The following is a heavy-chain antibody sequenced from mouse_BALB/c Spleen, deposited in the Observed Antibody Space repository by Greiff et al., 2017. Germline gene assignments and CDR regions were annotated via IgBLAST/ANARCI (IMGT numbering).Heavy chain of an antibody. J-gene: IGHJ1*01. V-gene: IGHV14-3*02. CDR1: GFNIKDTY. Sequence: EVQLQQSGAELVKPGASVKLSCTASGFNIKDTYMHWVKQRPEQGLEWIGRIDPANGNTKYDPKFQGKATITADTSSNTAYLQLSSLTSEDTAVYYCARASYYGSSYGVDWYFDVWGAGTTVTVSS. D-gene: IGHD1-1*01. CDR2: IDPANGNT. CDR3: ARASYYGSSYGVDWYFDV.